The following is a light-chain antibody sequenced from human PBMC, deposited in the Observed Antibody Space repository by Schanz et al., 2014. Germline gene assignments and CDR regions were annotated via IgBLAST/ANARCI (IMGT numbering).Light chain of an antibody. Sequence: QSALTQPASVSGSPGQSITISCTGTSSDVGSYNLVSWYQQHPGKAPKVMIYEGSKRPSGVSHRFSGSKSGSTASLTVSGLQAEDEADYYCSSYAGSNFVVFGGGTQLTVL. CDR3: SSYAGSNFVV. CDR2: EGS. CDR1: SSDVGSYNL. J-gene: IGLJ2*01. V-gene: IGLV2-14*02.